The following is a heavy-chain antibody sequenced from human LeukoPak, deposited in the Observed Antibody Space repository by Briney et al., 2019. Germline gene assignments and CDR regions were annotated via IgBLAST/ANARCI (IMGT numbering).Heavy chain of an antibody. D-gene: IGHD2-15*01. CDR2: IYYTGST. CDR1: VGSISRSSYN. Sequence: SDTLSLTCAVSVGSISRSSYNCGWIRQPPGKGLEWIGSIYYTGSTYYNPSLKSRVTISVDTSKNQFSLKLSSVTAADTAVYYCARQYCSGGSCYDFSYYMDIWGKGTTVTISS. V-gene: IGHV4-39*01. CDR3: ARQYCSGGSCYDFSYYMDI. J-gene: IGHJ6*03.